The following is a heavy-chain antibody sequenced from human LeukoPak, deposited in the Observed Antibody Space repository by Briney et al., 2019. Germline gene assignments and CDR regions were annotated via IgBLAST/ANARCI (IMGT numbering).Heavy chain of an antibody. CDR2: IYYSGST. V-gene: IGHV4-59*08. CDR3: ARSRNVLLWFGELLPPGERPAFDI. J-gene: IGHJ3*02. CDR1: GGSISSYY. Sequence: SETLSLTCTVSGGSISSYYWSWIRQPPGKGLEWIGYIYYSGSTNYNPSLKSRVTISVDTSKNQFSLKLSSVTAADTAVYYCARSRNVLLWFGELLPPGERPAFDIWGQGTMVTVSS. D-gene: IGHD3-10*01.